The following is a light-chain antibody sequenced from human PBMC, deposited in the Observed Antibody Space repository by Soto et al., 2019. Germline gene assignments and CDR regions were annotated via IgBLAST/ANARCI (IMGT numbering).Light chain of an antibody. Sequence: DIQMTQSPSSLSASVGDRVTITCRASQSISSYLNWYQQKPGKAPKLLIYGASSLQSGVPSRFSGCGSWTDFTLTISSLQPEDFATYYCQQSYKTPLSCGGWNKVNIK. V-gene: IGKV1-39*01. CDR1: QSISSY. CDR3: QQSYKTPLS. CDR2: GAS. J-gene: IGKJ4*01.